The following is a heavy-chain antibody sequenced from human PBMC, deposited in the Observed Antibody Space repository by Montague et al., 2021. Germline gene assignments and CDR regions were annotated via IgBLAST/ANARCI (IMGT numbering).Heavy chain of an antibody. CDR1: GGSFSAYY. J-gene: IGHJ4*02. CDR3: ARRSRLKSPVDY. Sequence: SETLSLTCAVSGGSFSAYYWDWIRQPPGKGLEWIGEIHHSGITYYNPSLYSRLTISLDTSKNQFSLKLNSVTAADTAVYFCARRSRLKSPVDYWGQGTLVTVSS. CDR2: IHHSGIT. V-gene: IGHV4-34*01.